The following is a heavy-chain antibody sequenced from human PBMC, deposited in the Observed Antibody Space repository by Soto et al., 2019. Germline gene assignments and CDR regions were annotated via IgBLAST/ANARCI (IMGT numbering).Heavy chain of an antibody. V-gene: IGHV4-39*01. D-gene: IGHD2-2*01. CDR2: IYHIGTT. CDR3: ARLGDTSHWYRNY. J-gene: IGHJ4*02. CDR1: GGSIITYY. Sequence: SETLSLTCTVSGGSIITYYWSWIRQPPGKGLEWIGSIYHIGTTHYNPSLRSRVTISVDTSKNQFYLKLTSVTAADTAVYYCARLGDTSHWYRNYWGQGTLVTVSS.